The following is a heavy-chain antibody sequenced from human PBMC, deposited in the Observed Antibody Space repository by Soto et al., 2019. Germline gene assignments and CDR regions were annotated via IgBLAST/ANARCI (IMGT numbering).Heavy chain of an antibody. CDR1: GYPFTNFG. Sequence: QVQLVQSGAEVKKPGASVKVSCKASGYPFTNFGITWLRQAPGQGLECMGWVSGYNGNTRYEENIQGRVTMTRDTSTSTAYMELRNLRSDDTAVYFCARSLAVAPFDFWGQGTLVTVSS. CDR2: VSGYNGNT. J-gene: IGHJ4*02. CDR3: ARSLAVAPFDF. D-gene: IGHD6-19*01. V-gene: IGHV1-18*04.